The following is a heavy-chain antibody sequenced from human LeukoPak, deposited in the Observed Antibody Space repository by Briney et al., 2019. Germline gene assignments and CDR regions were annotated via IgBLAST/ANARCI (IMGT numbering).Heavy chain of an antibody. V-gene: IGHV4-34*01. D-gene: IGHD1-26*01. J-gene: IGHJ4*02. CDR1: GGSFRGYY. CDR2: INHSGST. Sequence: SETLSLTCADYGGSFRGYYWSWIRQPPGKGLEWIGEINHSGSTNYNPSLKSRVTISVDTSKNQFSLKLSSVTAADTAVYYCASALGVVGATWSGGANDYWAREPWSPSPQ. CDR3: ASALGVVGATWSGGANDY.